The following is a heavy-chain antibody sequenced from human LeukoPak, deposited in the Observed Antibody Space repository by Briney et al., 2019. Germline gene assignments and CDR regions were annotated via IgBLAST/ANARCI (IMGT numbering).Heavy chain of an antibody. CDR3: AKFTVVVTTQFDY. D-gene: IGHD3-22*01. Sequence: PGGSLRLSCAASGFTFSSSGIHWVRQAPGKGLEWVAAISFDGNNKYYTDSVKGRFTISRDNSKNTLYLQMNSLRAEDTAVYYCAKFTVVVTTQFDYWGQGTLVTVSS. V-gene: IGHV3-30*18. J-gene: IGHJ4*02. CDR1: GFTFSSSG. CDR2: ISFDGNNK.